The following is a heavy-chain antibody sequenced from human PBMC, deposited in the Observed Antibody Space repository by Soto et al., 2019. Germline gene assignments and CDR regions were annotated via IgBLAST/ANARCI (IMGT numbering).Heavy chain of an antibody. V-gene: IGHV3-48*02. CDR3: ARDKQGLTIFGVVIYYGMDV. J-gene: IGHJ6*02. CDR2: ISSSSSTI. D-gene: IGHD3-3*01. CDR1: GFTFSSYA. Sequence: LRLSCAASGFTFSSYAMHWVRQAPGKGLEWVSYISSSSSTIYYAESVKGRFTISRDNAKNSLYLQMNSLRDEDTAVYYCARDKQGLTIFGVVIYYGMDVWGQGTTVTVSS.